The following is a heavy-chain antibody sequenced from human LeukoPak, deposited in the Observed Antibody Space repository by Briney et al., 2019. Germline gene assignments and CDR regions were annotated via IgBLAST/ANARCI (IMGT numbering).Heavy chain of an antibody. CDR1: GFTFSSYA. J-gene: IGHJ4*02. V-gene: IGHV3-7*04. CDR2: IKEDGSEK. CDR3: ARGYTTGY. Sequence: GGSLRLSCAASGFTFSSYAMSWVRQAPGKGLEWVANIKEDGSEKYYVDSVKGRITISRDNAKNSLYLQMNSLRAEDTAVYYCARGYTTGYWGQGTLVTVSS. D-gene: IGHD4-17*01.